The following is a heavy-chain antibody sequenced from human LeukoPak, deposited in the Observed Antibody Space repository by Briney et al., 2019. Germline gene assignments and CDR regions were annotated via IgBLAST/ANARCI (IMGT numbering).Heavy chain of an antibody. Sequence: ASVKVSCKASGYTFTAYYMHWVRQAPGQGLEYMGWINPNSGGTNYAQKFQGRVTMTRDTSTSTAYMELSRLRSDDTAVYCCARDVGSPYYFDYWGQGTLVTVSS. J-gene: IGHJ4*02. D-gene: IGHD2-15*01. CDR1: GYTFTAYY. CDR3: ARDVGSPYYFDY. CDR2: INPNSGGT. V-gene: IGHV1-2*02.